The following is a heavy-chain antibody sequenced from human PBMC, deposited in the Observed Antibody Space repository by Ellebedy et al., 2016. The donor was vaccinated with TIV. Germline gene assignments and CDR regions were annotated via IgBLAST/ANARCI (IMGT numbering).Heavy chain of an antibody. CDR2: ISGSGGST. D-gene: IGHD3-22*01. CDR3: AKDRSPTMIALDF. Sequence: PGGSLRLSCAASGFTFSSYAMSWVRQAPGKGLEWVSGISGSGGSTYYADSVKGRFTISRDNSKNTLYLQMNSLRAEDTAVYYCAKDRSPTMIALDFWGQGTLVTVSP. V-gene: IGHV3-23*01. J-gene: IGHJ4*02. CDR1: GFTFSSYA.